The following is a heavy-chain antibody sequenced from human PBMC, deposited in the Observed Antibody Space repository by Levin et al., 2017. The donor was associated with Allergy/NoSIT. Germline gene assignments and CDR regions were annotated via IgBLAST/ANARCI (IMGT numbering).Heavy chain of an antibody. CDR2: IYPTGTT. J-gene: IGHJ4*02. Sequence: SETLSLTCSVSGDSISSGGYYWNWIRQFPGKGLEWIGYIYPTGTTHYNSSLTSRVNFSVDTSKNQFSLELISVTAADTAVYFCARASTVVLLRYFELWGQGILVAVSS. D-gene: IGHD4-23*01. CDR3: ARASTVVLLRYFEL. CDR1: GDSISSGGYY. V-gene: IGHV4-31*02.